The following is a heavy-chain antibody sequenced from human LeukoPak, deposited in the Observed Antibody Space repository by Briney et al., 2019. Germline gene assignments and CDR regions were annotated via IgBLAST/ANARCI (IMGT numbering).Heavy chain of an antibody. V-gene: IGHV4-39*01. D-gene: IGHD6-6*01. Sequence: SETLSLTCTVSGGSISSSSYYWGWIRQPPGEGLEWIGSIYYTGSTYYSPSLKSRVTISADTSKNEFPLKLSSVTAADTAVYCCTSEISSASNYWGQGALVTVSS. CDR2: IYYTGST. CDR3: TSEISSASNY. J-gene: IGHJ4*02. CDR1: GGSISSSSYY.